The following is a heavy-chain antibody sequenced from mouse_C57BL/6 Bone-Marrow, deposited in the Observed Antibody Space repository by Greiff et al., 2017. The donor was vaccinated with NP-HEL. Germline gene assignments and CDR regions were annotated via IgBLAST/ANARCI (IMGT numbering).Heavy chain of an antibody. CDR1: GFTFSGFW. Sequence: EVKLVESGGGLVQPGGSRGLSCEGSGFTFSGFWMSWVRQTPGQTLEWIGDINSDGSAINYAPSIKDRFTIFRDNDKSTLYLQMSNVRSEDTATYFCMRYGNYWYFDVWGTGTTVTVSS. J-gene: IGHJ1*03. CDR2: INSDGSAI. V-gene: IGHV11-2*01. CDR3: MRYGNYWYFDV. D-gene: IGHD2-1*01.